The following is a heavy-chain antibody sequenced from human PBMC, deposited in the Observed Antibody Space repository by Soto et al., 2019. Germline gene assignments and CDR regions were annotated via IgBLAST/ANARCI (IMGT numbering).Heavy chain of an antibody. J-gene: IGHJ6*02. D-gene: IGHD4-4*01. CDR3: ARGAVTTMNYYYYYGMDV. CDR2: IYYSGST. V-gene: IGHV4-31*03. Sequence: LSLTCTVSGGSISSGGYYWSWIRQHPGKGLEWIGYIYYSGSTYYNPSLKSRVTISVDTSKNQFSLKLSSVTAADTAVYYCARGAVTTMNYYYYYGMDVWGQGTTVTVSS. CDR1: GGSISSGGYY.